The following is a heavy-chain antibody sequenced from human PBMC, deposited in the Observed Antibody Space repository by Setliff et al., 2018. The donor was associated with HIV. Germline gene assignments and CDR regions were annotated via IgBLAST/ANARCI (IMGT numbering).Heavy chain of an antibody. CDR3: AKPTTVVTSYYFDS. CDR1: GYTFTGYY. CDR2: MNPNSGNT. J-gene: IGHJ4*02. V-gene: IGHV1-2*07. Sequence: ASVKVSCKASGYTFTGYYMHWVRQAPGLGLEWMGWMNPNSGNTYYTPKFHGRLTMTRNTSITTAYLELSSLTTEDTAVYYCAKPTTVVTSYYFDSWGQGTQVTVSS. D-gene: IGHD4-17*01.